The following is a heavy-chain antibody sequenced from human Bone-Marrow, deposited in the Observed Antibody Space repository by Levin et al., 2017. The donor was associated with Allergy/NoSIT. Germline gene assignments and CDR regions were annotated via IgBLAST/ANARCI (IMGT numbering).Heavy chain of an antibody. CDR2: IDLDGSIT. CDR1: GFTFRTYW. CDR3: GRDLGGRASY. V-gene: IGHV3-74*01. J-gene: IGHJ4*02. D-gene: IGHD1-26*01. Sequence: PGGSLRLSCAASGFTFRTYWMHWVRQVPGKGLVWVSRIDLDGSITNYADSVRGRFTISRDNAKNTLYLQMNSLRAEDTAVYFCGRDLGGRASYWGQGTLVTVSS.